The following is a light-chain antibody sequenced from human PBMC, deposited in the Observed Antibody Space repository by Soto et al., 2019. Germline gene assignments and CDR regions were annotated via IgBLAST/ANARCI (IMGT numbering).Light chain of an antibody. J-gene: IGKJ1*01. V-gene: IGKV3-11*01. Sequence: EIVLTQSPATLSLSPGERATLSCRASQSVSSYLAWYQQKPGQAPRLLIYDASHRATGIPARFSGSGSGTEFTLTISSLEPEDFAVYYCQQRSNWPRTFGQGTKVEMK. CDR3: QQRSNWPRT. CDR1: QSVSSY. CDR2: DAS.